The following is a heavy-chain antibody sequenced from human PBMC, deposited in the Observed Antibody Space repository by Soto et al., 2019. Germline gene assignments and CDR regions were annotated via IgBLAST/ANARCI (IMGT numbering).Heavy chain of an antibody. CDR1: GFTFSSYG. V-gene: IGHV3-30*18. Sequence: QVQLVESGGGVVQPGRSLRLSCAASGFTFSSYGMHWVRQAPGKGLEWVADISYDGSNKYYADSVKGRFTISRDNSKNARYLQMNSLRAEDTAVYYCAKDRRPNYYYGMDVWGQGATVTVSS. CDR3: AKDRRPNYYYGMDV. D-gene: IGHD6-25*01. CDR2: ISYDGSNK. J-gene: IGHJ6*02.